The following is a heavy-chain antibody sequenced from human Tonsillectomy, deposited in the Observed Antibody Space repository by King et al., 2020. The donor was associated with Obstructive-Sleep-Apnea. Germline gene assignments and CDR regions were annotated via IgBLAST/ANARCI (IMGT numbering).Heavy chain of an antibody. CDR3: AQDVSDSSVIFDY. V-gene: IGHV3-23*04. J-gene: IGHJ4*02. CDR2: VNDTGGKT. D-gene: IGHD6-19*01. Sequence: VQLVESGGGLVQPGGSLRLSCAASGFSFSNYAMSWVRQAPGKGLEWVSTVNDTGGKTYYADSVRGRFTISRDNSKNTLYLEMSSLRAEDTAIYYCAQDVSDSSVIFDYWGQGTLVTVSS. CDR1: GFSFSNYA.